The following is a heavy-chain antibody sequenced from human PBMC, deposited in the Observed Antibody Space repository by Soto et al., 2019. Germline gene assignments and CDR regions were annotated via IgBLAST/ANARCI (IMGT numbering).Heavy chain of an antibody. V-gene: IGHV4-31*03. D-gene: IGHD2-8*01. CDR2: IYYSGST. CDR1: GGSISSGGYY. J-gene: IGHJ4*02. Sequence: QVQLQESGPGLVKPSQTLSLTCTVSGGSISSGGYYWSGIRQHPGKGLEWIGYIYYSGSTYYNPSLKSRVTISVDTSKNQFSLKLSSVTAADTAVYYCARDSVGYCTNGVCFGIDYWGQGTLVTVSS. CDR3: ARDSVGYCTNGVCFGIDY.